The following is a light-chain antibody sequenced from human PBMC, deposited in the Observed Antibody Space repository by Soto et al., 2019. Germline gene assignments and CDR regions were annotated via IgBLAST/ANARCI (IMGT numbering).Light chain of an antibody. CDR3: QQYGSSYT. V-gene: IGKV1-8*01. J-gene: IGKJ2*01. CDR2: DAS. CDR1: QDIGTY. Sequence: AIRMTQSPSSFSASTGDRVSITCRATQDIGTYLAWYQQIPGKAPKLLIYDASTLQTGVPSRFSGSGSGTDFTLTISRLEPEDFAVYYCQQYGSSYTFGQGTKLEIK.